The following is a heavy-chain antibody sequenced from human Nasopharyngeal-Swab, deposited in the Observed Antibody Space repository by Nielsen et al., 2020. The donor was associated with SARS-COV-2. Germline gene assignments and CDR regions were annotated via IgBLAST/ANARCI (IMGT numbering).Heavy chain of an antibody. D-gene: IGHD4-23*01. Sequence: GESLKISCAASGFTLSSYSMNWVRQAPGKGPEWVSYISSSSSTIYYADSVKGRFTISRDNAKNSLYLQMNSLRAEDTAVYYCARVDYGGNLDAFDIWGQGTMVTVSS. J-gene: IGHJ3*02. CDR2: ISSSSSTI. V-gene: IGHV3-48*01. CDR1: GFTLSSYS. CDR3: ARVDYGGNLDAFDI.